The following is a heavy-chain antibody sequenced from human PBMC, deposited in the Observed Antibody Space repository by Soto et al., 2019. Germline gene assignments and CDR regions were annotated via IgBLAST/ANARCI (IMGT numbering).Heavy chain of an antibody. V-gene: IGHV3-74*01. CDR3: TKDTFGERDS. CDR1: DFTFKLYR. J-gene: IGHJ4*02. Sequence: LRLSCTDSDFTFKLYRMHWLRQAPGKGLAWVSRIDPSGTGITYADSVKGRFTISRDNAKNTLYLHLKSLSREDTAMYSCTKDTFGERDSWGQGTLVTVSS. CDR2: IDPSGTGI. D-gene: IGHD3-10*01.